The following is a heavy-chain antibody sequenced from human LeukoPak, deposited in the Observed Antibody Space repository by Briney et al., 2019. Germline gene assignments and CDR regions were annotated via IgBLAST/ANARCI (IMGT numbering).Heavy chain of an antibody. CDR1: GGTFSSYA. Sequence: GASVKVSCKASGGTFSSYAISWVRQAPGQGLEWMGRIIPILGIANYAQKFQGRVTITADKSTNTAYMELSSLRSEDTAVYYCARNRPARGDWFDPWGQGTLVTVSS. CDR3: ARNRPARGDWFDP. D-gene: IGHD2/OR15-2a*01. CDR2: IIPILGIA. V-gene: IGHV1-69*04. J-gene: IGHJ5*02.